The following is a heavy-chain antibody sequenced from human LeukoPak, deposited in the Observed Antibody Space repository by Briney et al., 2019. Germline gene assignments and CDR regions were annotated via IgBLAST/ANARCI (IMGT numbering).Heavy chain of an antibody. J-gene: IGHJ4*02. CDR3: ERDFRATFGGVMASAFDY. Sequence: GASVKVSCKASGYTFTDHYMHWVRQAPGQGLEWMGIINPVGGGTTYAQHFQGRVTMTRDTSTSTVYMELRSLGSEDTAVYYCERDFRATFGGVMASAFDYWGQGTLVTVSP. D-gene: IGHD3-16*01. CDR2: INPVGGGT. CDR1: GYTFTDHY. V-gene: IGHV1-46*01.